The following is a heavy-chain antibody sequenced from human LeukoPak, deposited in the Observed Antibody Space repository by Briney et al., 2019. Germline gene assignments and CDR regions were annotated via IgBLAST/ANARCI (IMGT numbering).Heavy chain of an antibody. Sequence: GGSLRLSCVASRFTFSSFGMHWVRQAPGKGLEWVALIWYDGNNKYYADSVKGRFTISRDNSKNTLYLQMNSLRAEDTAVYYCARLLSNTYYYGSGSHFDYWGQGSLVTVSS. J-gene: IGHJ4*02. CDR3: ARLLSNTYYYGSGSHFDY. V-gene: IGHV3-33*01. CDR2: IWYDGNNK. CDR1: RFTFSSFG. D-gene: IGHD3-10*01.